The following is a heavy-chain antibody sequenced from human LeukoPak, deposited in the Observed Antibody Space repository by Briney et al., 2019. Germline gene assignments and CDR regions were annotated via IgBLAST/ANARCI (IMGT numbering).Heavy chain of an antibody. CDR3: AKEDSYGSGSYGY. V-gene: IGHV3-30*18. CDR2: ISYDGSNK. J-gene: IGHJ4*02. Sequence: PGRSLRLSCAASGFTFSSYGMHWVRQAPGKGLEWVAVISYDGSNKYYADSVKGRFTISRDNSKNTLYLQMNSLRAEDTAVYYCAKEDSYGSGSYGYWGQGTPVTVSS. CDR1: GFTFSSYG. D-gene: IGHD3-10*01.